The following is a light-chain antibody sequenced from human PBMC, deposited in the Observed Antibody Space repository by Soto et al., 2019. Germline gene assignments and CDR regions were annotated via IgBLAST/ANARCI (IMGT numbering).Light chain of an antibody. CDR2: EGS. CDR1: SSDVGSYNL. CDR3: CSYAGSSTWV. V-gene: IGLV2-23*01. J-gene: IGLJ3*02. Sequence: QSALTQPASVSGSPGQSITISCTGTSSDVGSYNLVAWYQQHPGKAPKLMIYEGSKRPSGVSNRFSGSKSGNTASLTISGPQADDEADYYCCSYAGSSTWVFGGGTKVTVL.